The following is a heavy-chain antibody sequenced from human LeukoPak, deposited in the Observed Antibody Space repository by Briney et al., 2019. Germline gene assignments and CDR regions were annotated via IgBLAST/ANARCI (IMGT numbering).Heavy chain of an antibody. J-gene: IGHJ5*02. D-gene: IGHD3-9*01. CDR1: GFTFDDYA. CDR2: ISWNSGNI. Sequence: GRSLRLSCAASGFTFDDYAMHWVRQAPGKGLEWVSGISWNSGNIDYADSVKGRFTISRDNAKNSLYLQMNSLRAEDTALYYCAKDSYYDLLTGYFWFDPWGQGTLVTVSS. CDR3: AKDSYYDLLTGYFWFDP. V-gene: IGHV3-9*01.